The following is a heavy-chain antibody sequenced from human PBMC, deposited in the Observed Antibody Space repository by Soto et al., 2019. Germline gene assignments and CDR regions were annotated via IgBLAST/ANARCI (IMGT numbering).Heavy chain of an antibody. CDR3: AKDGDVAAAGYYFDS. CDR1: GFTFSNHG. D-gene: IGHD6-13*01. CDR2: ISNGGTDK. Sequence: QTGGSLRLSCAASGFTFSNHGMHWVRQAPGKGLEWVAVISNGGTDKYHADSVKGRFTIARDNSKNTLYLQMNSLRVEDTAIYYCAKDGDVAAAGYYFDSWGQGTLVTVS. J-gene: IGHJ4*02. V-gene: IGHV3-30*18.